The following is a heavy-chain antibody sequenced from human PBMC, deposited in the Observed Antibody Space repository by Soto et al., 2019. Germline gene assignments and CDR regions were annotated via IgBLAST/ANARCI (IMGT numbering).Heavy chain of an antibody. D-gene: IGHD5-12*01. CDR3: AKGDNLGPKTGYAFDP. J-gene: IGHJ5*02. Sequence: SQTLALTCAISGDSVSSNTASWNWIRQSPSRGLEWLGRTYFRSKWYNDYAVSVKSRIIINPDTSNNQFSLQLNSVTPEDTAVYFCAKGDNLGPKTGYAFDPWGQGIMVTVSS. CDR1: GDSVSSNTAS. CDR2: TYFRSKWYN. V-gene: IGHV6-1*01.